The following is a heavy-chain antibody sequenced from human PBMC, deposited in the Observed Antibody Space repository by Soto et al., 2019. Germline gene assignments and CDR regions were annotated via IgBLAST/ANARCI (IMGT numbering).Heavy chain of an antibody. V-gene: IGHV3-48*01. CDR3: ARDRWKNYYYMDV. J-gene: IGHJ6*03. CDR1: GFTFSSYS. CDR2: ISSSSSTI. Sequence: GGSLRLSCAASGFTFSSYSMNWVRQAPGKGLEWVSYISSSSSTIYYADSVKGRFTISRDNAKNSLYLQMNSLRAEDTAVYYCARDRWKNYYYMDVWGKGTTVTVSS. D-gene: IGHD1-1*01.